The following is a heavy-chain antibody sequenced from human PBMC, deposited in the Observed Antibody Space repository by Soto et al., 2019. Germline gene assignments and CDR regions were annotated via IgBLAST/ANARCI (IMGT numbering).Heavy chain of an antibody. J-gene: IGHJ6*02. CDR1: GYSFTSYW. D-gene: IGHD6-19*01. Sequence: EVQLVQSGAEVKKPGEPLKISCKGSGYSFTSYWIGWVRQMPGKGLEWMGIIYPGDSDTRYSPSFQGQVTISADKSISTAYLQWSSLKASDTAMYYCARLGPGIAVAGLKTSIDYYYYGMDVWGQGTTVTVSS. V-gene: IGHV5-51*01. CDR3: ARLGPGIAVAGLKTSIDYYYYGMDV. CDR2: IYPGDSDT.